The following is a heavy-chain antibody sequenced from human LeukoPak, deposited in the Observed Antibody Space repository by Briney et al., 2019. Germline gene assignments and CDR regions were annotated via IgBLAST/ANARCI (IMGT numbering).Heavy chain of an antibody. CDR3: ARHSSGWYYFDY. D-gene: IGHD6-19*01. J-gene: IGHJ4*02. Sequence: GGSLRLSCAASGFIVSGDFMSWVRQAPGKGLEWVSYISSSGSTIYYADSVKGRFTISRDNAKNSLYLQMNSLRAEDTAVYYCARHSSGWYYFDYWGQGTLVTVSS. CDR2: ISSSGSTI. CDR1: GFIVSGDF. V-gene: IGHV3-11*01.